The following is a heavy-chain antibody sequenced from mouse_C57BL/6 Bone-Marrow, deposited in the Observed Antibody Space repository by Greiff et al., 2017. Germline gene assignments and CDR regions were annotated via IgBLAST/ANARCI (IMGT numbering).Heavy chain of an antibody. Sequence: EVHLVESGGGLVQPGGSLSLSCAASGFTFTDYYMSWVRQPPGKALEWLGFIRNKANGYTTEYSASVKGRFTISRDNSQSILYLQMNALRAEDSATYYCARYYYGSSYGGFYYAMDYWGQGTSVTVSS. CDR2: IRNKANGYTT. J-gene: IGHJ4*01. CDR1: GFTFTDYY. CDR3: ARYYYGSSYGGFYYAMDY. D-gene: IGHD1-1*01. V-gene: IGHV7-3*01.